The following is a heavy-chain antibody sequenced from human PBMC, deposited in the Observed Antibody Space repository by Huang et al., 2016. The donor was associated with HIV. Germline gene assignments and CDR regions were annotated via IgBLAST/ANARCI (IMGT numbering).Heavy chain of an antibody. Sequence: QVQLVESGGGLVQPGRSLRLSCAVSGFTFTNYAIHWVRHAPGKVLGWVAFRVYDGRNQFYADSVKGLFTISRDNSKSTLYLLMNSLRVDDTALYYCARSAVPGDGDWFDPWGQGTLVTVSS. J-gene: IGHJ5*02. CDR3: ARSAVPGDGDWFDP. CDR2: RVYDGRNQ. D-gene: IGHD6-19*01. V-gene: IGHV3-30*04. CDR1: GFTFTNYA.